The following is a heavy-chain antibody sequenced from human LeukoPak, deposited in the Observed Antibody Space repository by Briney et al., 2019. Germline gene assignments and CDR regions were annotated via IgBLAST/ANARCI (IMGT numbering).Heavy chain of an antibody. CDR1: GFTFSTYP. D-gene: IGHD5-18*01. V-gene: IGHV3-30-3*01. CDR3: ARLNLGYGYFLEATKHDY. Sequence: GGSLRLSCAASGFTFSTYPMHWVRQAPGKGLEWVAVISYDDGTNKYYADSVKGRFTISRDNSKNTLYLQMNSLRAEDTAVYYCARLNLGYGYFLEATKHDYWGQGTLVSVSS. CDR2: ISYDDGTNK. J-gene: IGHJ4*02.